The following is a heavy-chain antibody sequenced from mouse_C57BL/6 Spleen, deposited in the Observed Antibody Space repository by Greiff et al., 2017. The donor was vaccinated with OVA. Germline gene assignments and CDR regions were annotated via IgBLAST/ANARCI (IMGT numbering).Heavy chain of an antibody. J-gene: IGHJ4*01. CDR3: ARREEDGSSPYYYAMDY. Sequence: EVQLQQSGPELVKPGASVKISCKASGYSFTDYNMNWVKQSNGKSLEWIGVINPNYGTTSYNQKFKGKATLTVDQSSSTAYMQLNSLTSEDSAVYYRARREEDGSSPYYYAMDYWGQGTSVTVSS. D-gene: IGHD1-1*01. V-gene: IGHV1-39*01. CDR1: GYSFTDYN. CDR2: INPNYGTT.